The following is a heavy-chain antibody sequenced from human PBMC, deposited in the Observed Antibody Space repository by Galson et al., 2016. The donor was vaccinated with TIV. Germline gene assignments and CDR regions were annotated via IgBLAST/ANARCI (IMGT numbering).Heavy chain of an antibody. CDR3: AIDPQDYLRSGRKFHDYFDY. V-gene: IGHV3-30*03. D-gene: IGHD3-10*01. Sequence: SLRLSCAASGFTFSSSGMHWIRQTPDKGLEWVAVIAFDGSNGYYADSVQGRFSISRDDSKNTLYLQMSSLRTEATAIYYCAIDPQDYLRSGRKFHDYFDYWGQGTLVTVSS. CDR1: GFTFSSSG. J-gene: IGHJ4*02. CDR2: IAFDGSNG.